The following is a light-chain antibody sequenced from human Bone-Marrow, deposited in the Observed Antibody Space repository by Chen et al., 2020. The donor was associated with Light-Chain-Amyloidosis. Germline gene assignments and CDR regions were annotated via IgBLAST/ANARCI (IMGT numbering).Light chain of an antibody. CDR1: DLPTKY. V-gene: IGLV3-25*03. CDR3: QSADSSGTYEVI. CDR2: RDT. Sequence: SYELTQPPSVSVSPGQTARITCSGDDLPTKYAYWYQQKPGQAPVLVIHRDTERPSGISERFSGSSEGTTATLTISGVQAEDEAAYHCQSADSSGTYEVIFGGGTKLTVL. J-gene: IGLJ2*01.